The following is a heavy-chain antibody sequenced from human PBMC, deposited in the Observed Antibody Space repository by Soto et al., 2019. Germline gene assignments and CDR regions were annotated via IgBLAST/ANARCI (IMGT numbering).Heavy chain of an antibody. V-gene: IGHV1-18*04. J-gene: IGHJ5*02. CDR3: ARALHWFDH. CDR2: ISAYNGNT. CDR1: GYSFTSYG. Sequence: GXSVKVSCGASGYSFTSYGISWVRQAPGQGLEWMGWISAYNGNTNYAQKLQGRVTMTTDTSTSTAYTELRSLRSDDTAVYYCARALHWFDHWGQGTLVTVSS.